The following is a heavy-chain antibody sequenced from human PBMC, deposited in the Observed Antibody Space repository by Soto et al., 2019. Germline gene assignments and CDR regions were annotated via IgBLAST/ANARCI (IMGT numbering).Heavy chain of an antibody. J-gene: IGHJ6*02. Sequence: EQRVESGGGLVKPGGSLRLSCEASGLSVSSSDMSWVRQASGKGLEWVSVIYSGGSTHDADSVKGRFTISRDNSKNTVHLQMNSLRVDDTAVYFCSTSSRNEYHFAMDAWGQGTTVIVSS. CDR1: GLSVSSSD. V-gene: IGHV3-53*01. CDR2: IYSGGST. CDR3: STSSRNEYHFAMDA. D-gene: IGHD6-6*01.